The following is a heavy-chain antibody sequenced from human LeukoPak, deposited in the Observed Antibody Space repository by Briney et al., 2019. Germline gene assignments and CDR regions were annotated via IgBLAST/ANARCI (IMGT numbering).Heavy chain of an antibody. V-gene: IGHV4-59*01. CDR3: ARAAYSSGFYFFDS. Sequence: SETLSLTCTVSGGSISSYYWSWIRQPPGKGLGSIGYVYYSGSTSYNPSLKSRVTISIDTSKNQFSLKLNSVTAADTAVYYCARAAYSSGFYFFDSWGQGTLVTVSS. D-gene: IGHD3-22*01. CDR2: VYYSGST. CDR1: GGSISSYY. J-gene: IGHJ4*02.